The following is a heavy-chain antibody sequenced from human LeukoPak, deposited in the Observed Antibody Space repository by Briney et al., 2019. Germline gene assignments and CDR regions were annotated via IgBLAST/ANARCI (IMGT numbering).Heavy chain of an antibody. Sequence: GGSLRLSCAASGFGFSAYAMSWVRQAPGKGLEWVSSISASGGSTFYADSVKGRFTISRDNSKNTLYLHMNSLGADDTALYYCAKRPAYIDSWGQGTLVTVSS. J-gene: IGHJ5*01. CDR1: GFGFSAYA. V-gene: IGHV3-23*01. CDR3: AKRPAYIDS. D-gene: IGHD1-20*01. CDR2: ISASGGST.